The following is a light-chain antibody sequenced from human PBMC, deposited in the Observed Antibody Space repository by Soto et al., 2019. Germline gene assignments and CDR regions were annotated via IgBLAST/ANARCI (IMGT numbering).Light chain of an antibody. CDR3: GSWDSSLSAYV. Sequence: QSALTQPASVSGSPGQSVTISCTATTSDIGDYKYVSWYQQHPGKAPKLVIYEVSNRPLGVSNRFSGSKSGNAASLTISGLQAEDEADYYCGSWDSSLSAYVFGTGTKLTVL. CDR2: EVS. V-gene: IGLV2-14*01. CDR1: TSDIGDYKY. J-gene: IGLJ1*01.